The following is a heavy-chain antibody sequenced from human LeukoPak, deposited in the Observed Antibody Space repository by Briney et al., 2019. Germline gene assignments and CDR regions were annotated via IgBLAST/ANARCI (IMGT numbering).Heavy chain of an antibody. CDR3: ATLGVSDAFDV. D-gene: IGHD5/OR15-5a*01. CDR1: GFTFSSYA. CDR2: ISGSGGDT. Sequence: GGSLRLSCAASGFTFSSYAMTWVRQAPGKGLEWVSTISGSGGDTFYADSVKGRFTISRHNSKNTVYLQMNSLRAEDTAVYYCATLGVSDAFDVWGQGTMVTVSS. V-gene: IGHV3-23*01. J-gene: IGHJ3*01.